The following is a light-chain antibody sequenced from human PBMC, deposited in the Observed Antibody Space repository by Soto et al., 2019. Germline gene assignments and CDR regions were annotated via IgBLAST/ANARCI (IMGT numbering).Light chain of an antibody. CDR2: KAS. Sequence: DIQMTQSHSTLSGSVGYRVTITCRASQTISSWLAWYQQKQGKAPKLLIYKASTLKSGVPSRFSGSGSGTEFTLTISSLQPDDFATYYCQQYDSYPITFGQGTRLEI. CDR3: QQYDSYPIT. J-gene: IGKJ5*01. CDR1: QTISSW. V-gene: IGKV1-5*03.